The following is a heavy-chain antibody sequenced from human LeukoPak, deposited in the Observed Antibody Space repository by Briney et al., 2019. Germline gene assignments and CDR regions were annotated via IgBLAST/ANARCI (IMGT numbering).Heavy chain of an antibody. Sequence: GGSLRLSCAASRFTFSSYWMTWVRQAPGKGLEWVANIKQDGGEKYYVDSVKGRFTISRDNAKNSRYLQMNSLRAEDTAVYYCAGGGFGEAYYYYYYMDVWGKGTTVTVSS. CDR2: IKQDGGEK. V-gene: IGHV3-7*03. J-gene: IGHJ6*03. CDR1: RFTFSSYW. D-gene: IGHD3-10*01. CDR3: AGGGFGEAYYYYYYMDV.